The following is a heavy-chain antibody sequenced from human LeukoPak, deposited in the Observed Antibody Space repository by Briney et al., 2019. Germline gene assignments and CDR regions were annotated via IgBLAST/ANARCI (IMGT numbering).Heavy chain of an antibody. D-gene: IGHD4-17*01. CDR2: IIPIFGTA. CDR1: GGTFSSYA. V-gene: IGHV1-69*06. J-gene: IGHJ6*04. Sequence: SVKVSCKASGGTFSSYAISWVRQAPGQGLEWMGGIIPIFGTANYAQKFQGRVTITADKSTSTAYMELSSLRSEDTAVYYCARISIGVYGDYYYAMDVWGKGTTVTVSS. CDR3: ARISIGVYGDYYYAMDV.